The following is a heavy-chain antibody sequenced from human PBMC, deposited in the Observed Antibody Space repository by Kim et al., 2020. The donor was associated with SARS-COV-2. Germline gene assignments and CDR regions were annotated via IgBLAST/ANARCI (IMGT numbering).Heavy chain of an antibody. CDR2: VTGDGANT. Sequence: GGSLRLSCAASGFTFSNYAMNWVRQAPGKGLEWVSSVTGDGANTYYADSVKGRFTISRDNSKNTLYLQMNSLRAEDTAVYYCAKARRSYYGADYCDFGGQGTLVSVS. CDR3: AKARRSYYGADYCDF. D-gene: IGHD1-26*01. J-gene: IGHJ4*02. V-gene: IGHV3-23*01. CDR1: GFTFSNYA.